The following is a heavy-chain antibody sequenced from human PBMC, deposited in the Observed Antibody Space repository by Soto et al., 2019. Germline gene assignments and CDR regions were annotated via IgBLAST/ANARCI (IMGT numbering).Heavy chain of an antibody. Sequence: EGSLRRSCAACGFTLSSNRMNWDRQAPGKGLEWVSYISSSSSTIYYAYSVKGRFTISRDNAKNSLYLQMNSLRDEDTAVYYCASGLRFLEWLLHDAFDIWGQWTIVSVAS. CDR1: GFTLSSNR. CDR3: ASGLRFLEWLLHDAFDI. J-gene: IGHJ3*02. D-gene: IGHD3-3*01. V-gene: IGHV3-48*02. CDR2: ISSSSSTI.